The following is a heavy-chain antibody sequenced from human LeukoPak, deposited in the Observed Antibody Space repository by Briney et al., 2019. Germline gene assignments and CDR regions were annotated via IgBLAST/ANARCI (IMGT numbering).Heavy chain of an antibody. Sequence: SQTLSLTFAISAVSVSCNSAAWNWGRQSPSRGLEWLGRTYYRSRWYNDYAVFVKSGITINPDTSKNQFSMQLNSVTPEKTALYYCARGRGYFDWLFDYSGQGTLVTASS. CDR2: TYYRSRWYN. V-gene: IGHV6-1*01. CDR3: ARGRGYFDWLFDY. J-gene: IGHJ4*02. D-gene: IGHD3-9*01. CDR1: AVSVSCNSAA.